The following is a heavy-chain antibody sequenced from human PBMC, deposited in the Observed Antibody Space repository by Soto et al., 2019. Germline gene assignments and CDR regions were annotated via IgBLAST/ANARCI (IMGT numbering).Heavy chain of an antibody. CDR1: GFTFSSYW. Sequence: VQLVESGGGLVQPGGSLRLSCAASGFTFSSYWMSWVRQAPGKGLAWVANIKQDGSEKYYVDSVKGRFTISRDNAKNSLYLQMNSLRAEDTAVYYCARDRGFGVVIMDYWGQGTLVTVSS. V-gene: IGHV3-7*01. D-gene: IGHD3-3*01. CDR3: ARDRGFGVVIMDY. J-gene: IGHJ4*02. CDR2: IKQDGSEK.